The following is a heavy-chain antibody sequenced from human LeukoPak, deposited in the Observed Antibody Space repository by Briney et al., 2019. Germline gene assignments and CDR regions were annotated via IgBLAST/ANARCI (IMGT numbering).Heavy chain of an antibody. Sequence: ASVKVSCKASGYTFTIHDINWVRQATGQGLEWMGWMNANSGDTGYAQKFQGRVTMTRSTSISTAYMELSSLRSENTAVYYCARSSGSYHNPSDYWGQGTLVTVSS. D-gene: IGHD3-10*01. J-gene: IGHJ4*02. CDR3: ARSSGSYHNPSDY. V-gene: IGHV1-8*01. CDR2: MNANSGDT. CDR1: GYTFTIHD.